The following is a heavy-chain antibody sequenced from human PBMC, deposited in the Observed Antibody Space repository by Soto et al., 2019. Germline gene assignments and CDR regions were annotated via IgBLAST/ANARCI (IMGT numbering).Heavy chain of an antibody. Sequence: PSETLSLTCAVSGGSISSSNWWSWVRQPPGKGLEWIGEIYHSGSTNYNPSLKSRVTISVDKSKDQCSLKLSSVTAADTAVYYCARAPSDSSSWYRWFDPWGQGTLVTVSS. D-gene: IGHD6-13*01. CDR3: ARAPSDSSSWYRWFDP. V-gene: IGHV4-4*02. J-gene: IGHJ5*02. CDR1: GGSISSSNW. CDR2: IYHSGST.